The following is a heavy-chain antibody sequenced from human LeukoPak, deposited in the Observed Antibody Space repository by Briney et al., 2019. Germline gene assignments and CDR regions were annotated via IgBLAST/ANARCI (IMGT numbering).Heavy chain of an antibody. CDR3: ARECGGDCYGFDY. CDR2: ISYDGSNK. V-gene: IGHV3-30-3*01. D-gene: IGHD2-21*02. J-gene: IGHJ4*02. CDR1: GFTFSSYA. Sequence: GRSLRLSCAASGFTFSSYAMHWVRQAPGKGLEWVAVISYDGSNKYYADSVKGRFTISRDNSKNTLYLQMNSLRAEDTAVYYCARECGGDCYGFDYWGQGTLVTVSS.